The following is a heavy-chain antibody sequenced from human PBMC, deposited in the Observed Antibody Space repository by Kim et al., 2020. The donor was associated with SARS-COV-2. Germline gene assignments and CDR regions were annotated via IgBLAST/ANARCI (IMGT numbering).Heavy chain of an antibody. Sequence: NPSLKSRVTISVDKSKNQFSLKLSSVTAADTAVYYCARDPSSSWGYGMDVWGQGTTVTVSS. D-gene: IGHD6-6*01. V-gene: IGHV4-4*02. CDR3: ARDPSSSWGYGMDV. J-gene: IGHJ6*02.